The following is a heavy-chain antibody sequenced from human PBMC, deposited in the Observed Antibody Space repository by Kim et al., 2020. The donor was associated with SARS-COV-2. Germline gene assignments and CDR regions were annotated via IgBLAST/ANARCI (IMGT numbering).Heavy chain of an antibody. V-gene: IGHV1-8*01. CDR1: GYTFTSYD. Sequence: ASVKVSCKASGYTFTSYDINWVRQATGQGLEWMGWMNPNSGNTGYAQKFQGRVTMTRNTSISTAYIELSSLRSEDTAVYYCAVWLETNYYYYGMDVWGQGTTVTVS. D-gene: IGHD6-19*01. J-gene: IGHJ6*02. CDR2: MNPNSGNT. CDR3: AVWLETNYYYYGMDV.